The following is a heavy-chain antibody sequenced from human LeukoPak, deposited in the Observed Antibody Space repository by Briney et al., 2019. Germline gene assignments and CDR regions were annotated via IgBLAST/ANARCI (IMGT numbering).Heavy chain of an antibody. D-gene: IGHD4-23*01. J-gene: IGHJ4*02. CDR2: ISPSGTDI. CDR1: GFTFTDTY. V-gene: IGHV3-11*01. CDR3: ARRAGGYSHPYDY. Sequence: GGSLRLSCAVSGFTFTDTYMTWIRQAPGKGLESLSYISPSGTDISYADSVKGRFTISRDNSKNTLYLQMNSLRAEDTAVYYCARRAGGYSHPYDYWGQGTLVTVSS.